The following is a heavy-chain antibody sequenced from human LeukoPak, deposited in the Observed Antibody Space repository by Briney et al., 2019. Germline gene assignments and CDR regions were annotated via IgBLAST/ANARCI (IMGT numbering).Heavy chain of an antibody. CDR1: GFTFSSYG. CDR2: IRYDGSNK. CDR3: AHMAAAGSSTTFDY. Sequence: GGSLRLSCAASGFTFSSYGMHWVRQAPGKGLEWVTFIRYDGSNKYYADSVKGRFTISRDNPKNTLYLQMNSLRAEDTAVYYCAHMAAAGSSTTFDYWGQGTLVTVSS. D-gene: IGHD6-13*01. J-gene: IGHJ4*02. V-gene: IGHV3-30*02.